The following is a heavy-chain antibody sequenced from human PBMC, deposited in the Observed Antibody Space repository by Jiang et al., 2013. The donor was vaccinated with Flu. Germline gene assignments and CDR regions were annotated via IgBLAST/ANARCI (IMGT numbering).Heavy chain of an antibody. CDR2: IWHDGSXK. V-gene: IGHV3-30*02. Sequence: ESGGGVVQPGGSLRLSCAASGFTFSYYGMHWVRQSPGKGLEWVASIWHDGSXKFYADSVRGRFTLSRDNSKNTLYLQMNSLRPEDTAVYYCATLRGSSYDTYLADYWGQGTLVTVSS. CDR1: GFTFSYYG. CDR3: ATLRGSSYDTYLADY. D-gene: IGHD3-9*01. J-gene: IGHJ4*02.